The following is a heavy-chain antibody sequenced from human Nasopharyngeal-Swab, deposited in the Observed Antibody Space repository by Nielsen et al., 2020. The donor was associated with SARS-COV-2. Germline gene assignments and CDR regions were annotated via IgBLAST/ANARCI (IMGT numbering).Heavy chain of an antibody. J-gene: IGHJ6*02. D-gene: IGHD3-16*01. CDR3: ARRVARAPRHEGDYYYGMDV. V-gene: IGHV4-39*01. Sequence: WIRQHPGKGLEWIGSIYYSGSTYYNPSLKSRVTISVDTSKNQFSPKLSSVTAADTAVYYCARRVARAPRHEGDYYYGMDVWGQGTTVTVSS. CDR2: IYYSGST.